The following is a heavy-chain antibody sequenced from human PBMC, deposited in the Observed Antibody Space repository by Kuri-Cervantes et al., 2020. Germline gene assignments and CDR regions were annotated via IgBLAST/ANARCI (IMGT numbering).Heavy chain of an antibody. Sequence: GGSLRLSCAASGFTFSSYWMSWVRQAPGKGLEWVANIKQDGSEKYYVDSVKGRFTTSRDNAKNSLYLQMNSLRAEDTAVYYCAREPIFGVVTVDAFDIWGQGTMVTVSS. CDR3: AREPIFGVVTVDAFDI. CDR2: IKQDGSEK. CDR1: GFTFSSYW. D-gene: IGHD3-3*01. V-gene: IGHV3-7*01. J-gene: IGHJ3*02.